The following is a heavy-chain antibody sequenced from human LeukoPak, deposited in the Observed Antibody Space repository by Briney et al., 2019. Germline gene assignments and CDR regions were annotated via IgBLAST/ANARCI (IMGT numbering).Heavy chain of an antibody. J-gene: IGHJ5*02. Sequence: ASVKVSCKASGGTFSSYAISWVRQAPGQGLEWMGRIIPILGIANYAQKFQGRVTITADKSTSTAYMELSSLRSDDTAVYYCARAQWLNYNWFDPWGQGTLVTVSS. D-gene: IGHD6-19*01. V-gene: IGHV1-69*04. CDR1: GGTFSSYA. CDR2: IIPILGIA. CDR3: ARAQWLNYNWFDP.